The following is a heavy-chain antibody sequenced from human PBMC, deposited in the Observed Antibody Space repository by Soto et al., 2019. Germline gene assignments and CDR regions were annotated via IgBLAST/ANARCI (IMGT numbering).Heavy chain of an antibody. CDR2: ISGSGGST. Sequence: VGSLRLSCAASGFTFSFYAMSWVRQAPGKGLEWVSSISGSGGSTYYADSVKGRFTISRDNSKNTLYLQMNSLRAEDTAVYYCAKGAVPTTPVPLFDYWGQGTLVTVSS. CDR1: GFTFSFYA. CDR3: AKGAVPTTPVPLFDY. J-gene: IGHJ4*02. D-gene: IGHD1-1*01. V-gene: IGHV3-23*01.